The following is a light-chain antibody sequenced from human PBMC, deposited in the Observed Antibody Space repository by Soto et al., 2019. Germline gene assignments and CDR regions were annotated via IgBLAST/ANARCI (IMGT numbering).Light chain of an antibody. Sequence: DIQMTQSPSSLSASVGDRVTVTCRASQSISGYLNWYQQKPGKTPKLLIYAVSSLQGGVPSRFSGSGSGTDFTLTISSLQPEDFATYYCQQSYSTPITFGQGTRLEI. CDR1: QSISGY. V-gene: IGKV1-39*01. CDR3: QQSYSTPIT. J-gene: IGKJ5*01. CDR2: AVS.